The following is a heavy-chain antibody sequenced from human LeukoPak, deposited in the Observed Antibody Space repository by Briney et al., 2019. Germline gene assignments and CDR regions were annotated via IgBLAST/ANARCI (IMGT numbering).Heavy chain of an antibody. Sequence: SETLSLTCAVYGRSFSGYYWTWIRQPPGKGLEWIGEINHSGNTNYNPSLKSRVAISVDTSKNQFSLKLSSVIAADTAMYYCARSKDGSGFAAYWGQGTQVTVSS. D-gene: IGHD3-22*01. CDR3: ARSKDGSGFAAY. CDR2: INHSGNT. J-gene: IGHJ4*02. CDR1: GRSFSGYY. V-gene: IGHV4-34*01.